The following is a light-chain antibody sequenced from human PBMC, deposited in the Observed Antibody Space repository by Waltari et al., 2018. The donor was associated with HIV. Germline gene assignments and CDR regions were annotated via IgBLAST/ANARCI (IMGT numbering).Light chain of an antibody. CDR1: SAHGGNT. CDR2: RDN. Sequence: QSVLTQPPSASGTPGQRVTISCSGSSAHGGNTVHPYQQLPGTAPKVLIYRDNQRPSGVPDRFSGSRSGTSASLDVSGLRSEDEANYFCAAWDDILSGWVFGGGTKLTVL. CDR3: AAWDDILSGWV. V-gene: IGLV1-47*01. J-gene: IGLJ3*02.